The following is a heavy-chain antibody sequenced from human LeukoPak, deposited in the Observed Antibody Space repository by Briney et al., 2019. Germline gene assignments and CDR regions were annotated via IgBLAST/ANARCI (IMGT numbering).Heavy chain of an antibody. J-gene: IGHJ4*02. CDR1: GGSISSYY. Sequence: PSETLSLTCTVSGGSISSYYWSWIRQPPGKGLEWIGYIYYSGSTNYNPSLKSRVTISVDTSKNQFSLKLSSVTAADTAVYYCARAGLDFWSGYSPYYFDYWGQGTLVTVSS. CDR3: ARAGLDFWSGYSPYYFDY. CDR2: IYYSGST. D-gene: IGHD3-3*01. V-gene: IGHV4-59*01.